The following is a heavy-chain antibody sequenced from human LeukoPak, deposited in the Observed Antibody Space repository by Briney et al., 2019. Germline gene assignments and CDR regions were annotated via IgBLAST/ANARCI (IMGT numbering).Heavy chain of an antibody. V-gene: IGHV1-8*01. Sequence: ASVKVSCKASGYTFTSYDINWVRQATGQGLEWMGWMNPNSGNTGYAQKFQGRVTMTRDMSTSTVYMELSSLRSEDTAVYYCARLGTRRYSALFDYWGQGTLVTVSS. CDR2: MNPNSGNT. D-gene: IGHD2-21*01. CDR3: ARLGTRRYSALFDY. J-gene: IGHJ4*02. CDR1: GYTFTSYD.